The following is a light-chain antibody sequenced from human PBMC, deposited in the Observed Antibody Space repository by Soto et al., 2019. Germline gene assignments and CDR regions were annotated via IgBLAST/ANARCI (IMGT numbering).Light chain of an antibody. CDR3: QHYVTSLTT. Sequence: EIVLTQSPGTLSLSPGERATLSCGASQSVTSNYLAWYQQRPGQAPRLLIYGSSTRATGIPDRFTGSGSGTDFTLTITRLEPEDFAVYYCQHYVTSLTTFGQGTKV. CDR1: QSVTSNY. V-gene: IGKV3-20*01. J-gene: IGKJ1*01. CDR2: GSS.